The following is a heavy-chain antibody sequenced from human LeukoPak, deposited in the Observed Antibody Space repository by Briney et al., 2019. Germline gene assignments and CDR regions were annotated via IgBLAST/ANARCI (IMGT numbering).Heavy chain of an antibody. V-gene: IGHV3-64*01. D-gene: IGHD2-2*01. CDR1: GFTFGSYG. CDR3: ARVGGHCTSTSCPPPDY. Sequence: PGGSLRLSCAASGFTFGSYGMHWVRQAPGKGLEYVSAITSNGGSTYYANSVKGRFTISRDNSRNTLYLQMGSLRAEDTAVYYCARVGGHCTSTSCPPPDYWGQGTLVTVSS. J-gene: IGHJ4*02. CDR2: ITSNGGST.